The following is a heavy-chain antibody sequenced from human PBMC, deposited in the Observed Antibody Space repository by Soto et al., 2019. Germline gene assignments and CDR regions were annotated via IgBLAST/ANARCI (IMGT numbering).Heavy chain of an antibody. D-gene: IGHD2-8*01. Sequence: QVQLVESGGDVVQPGTSLRLSCEASGFTFNSFGMHWVRQAPGKGLEWVAVIWHDGTKKSYVDSVKGRFTISRDNSKDTLYLQMNNRRAEDTAVYYCARTGLQIVQATSYYYGLDVWGQGTTVTVSS. V-gene: IGHV3-33*01. CDR1: GFTFNSFG. CDR3: ARTGLQIVQATSYYYGLDV. J-gene: IGHJ6*02. CDR2: IWHDGTKK.